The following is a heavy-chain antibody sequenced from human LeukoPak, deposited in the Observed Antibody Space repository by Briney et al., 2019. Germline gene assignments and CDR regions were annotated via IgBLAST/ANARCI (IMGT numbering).Heavy chain of an antibody. CDR1: GFTFDKYG. CDR2: MTLDSGRI. J-gene: IGHJ4*02. CDR3: ASSYYDFWSGYSYYFDY. V-gene: IGHV3-9*01. Sequence: GGSLRLSCEVSGFTFDKYGMHWVRQVPGKGLEWVSGMTLDSGRIGYADSVKGRFTISRDNAKNSLYLQMNSLRAEDTAVYYCASSYYDFWSGYSYYFDYWGQGTLVTVSS. D-gene: IGHD3-3*01.